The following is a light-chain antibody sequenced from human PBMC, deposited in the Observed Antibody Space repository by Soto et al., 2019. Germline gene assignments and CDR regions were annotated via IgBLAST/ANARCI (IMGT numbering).Light chain of an antibody. CDR3: QQSYSTPLT. CDR2: DAS. Sequence: EIVLTQSPATLSLSPGERATLSCRASQSVSSYLAWYQQKPGQAPRLLIYDASNRATGIPARFSGSGSGTALTIAISSLQPEDFATYYCQQSYSTPLTFGGGTNVDIK. CDR1: QSVSSY. V-gene: IGKV3-11*01. J-gene: IGKJ4*01.